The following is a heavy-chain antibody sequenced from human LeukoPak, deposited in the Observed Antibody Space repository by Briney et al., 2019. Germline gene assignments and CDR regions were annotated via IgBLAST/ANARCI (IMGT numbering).Heavy chain of an antibody. V-gene: IGHV1-2*02. Sequence: AAVKVSCKSSGYTFNGYYMHWVRQAPGQGLEWMGWINPNNGGTKYAQNFQGRVTMTRDTSISTASMELSGLTSDDTAVYYCARGAYPYCSRGTCFLAHFDSWGQGTLVTVSS. CDR1: GYTFNGYY. CDR3: ARGAYPYCSRGTCFLAHFDS. CDR2: INPNNGGT. D-gene: IGHD2-15*01. J-gene: IGHJ4*02.